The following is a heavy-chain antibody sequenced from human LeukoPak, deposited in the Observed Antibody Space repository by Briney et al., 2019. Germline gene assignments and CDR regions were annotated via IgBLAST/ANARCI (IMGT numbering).Heavy chain of an antibody. CDR3: ARAGYDSSGYYSY. CDR2: INPSGGST. D-gene: IGHD3-22*01. CDR1: GYTFTNYY. V-gene: IGHV1-46*01. J-gene: IGHJ4*02. Sequence: ASVKVSCKASGYTFTNYYMHWMRQAPGQGLEWMGIINPSGGSTSYAQKFQGRVTMTRDTSTSIVYMELSSLRSDDTAVYYCARAGYDSSGYYSYWGQGTLVTVSS.